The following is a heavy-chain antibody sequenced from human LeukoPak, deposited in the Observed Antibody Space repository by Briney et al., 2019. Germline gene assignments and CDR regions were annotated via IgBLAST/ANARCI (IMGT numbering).Heavy chain of an antibody. CDR3: ARVVTAILDY. J-gene: IGHJ4*02. CDR2: ISYDGSNK. CDR1: GFTFSSYA. Sequence: GGSLRLSCAASGFTFSSYAMHWVRQAPGEGLEWVAVISYDGSNKYYADSVKGRFTISRDNSKNTLYLQMNSLRAEDTAVYYCARVVTAILDYWGQGTLVTVSS. V-gene: IGHV3-30*04. D-gene: IGHD2-21*02.